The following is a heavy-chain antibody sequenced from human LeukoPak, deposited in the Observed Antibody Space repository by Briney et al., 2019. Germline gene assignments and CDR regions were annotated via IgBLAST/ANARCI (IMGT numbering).Heavy chain of an antibody. Sequence: GGSLRLSWAASGFDLSGYIMNWVRQAPGKGLEWVSSISSSSSYIYYADSVKGRFTISRDNAKNSLYLQMNSLRAEDTALYYCAIVTSGNSAADYWGQGTLVSVSS. V-gene: IGHV3-21*01. D-gene: IGHD4-23*01. CDR1: GFDLSGYI. CDR3: AIVTSGNSAADY. CDR2: ISSSSSYI. J-gene: IGHJ4*02.